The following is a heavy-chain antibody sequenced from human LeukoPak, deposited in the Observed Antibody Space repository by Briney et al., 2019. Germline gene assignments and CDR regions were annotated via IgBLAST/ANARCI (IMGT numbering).Heavy chain of an antibody. J-gene: IGHJ4*02. CDR2: IRSKANSYAT. V-gene: IGHV3-73*01. Sequence: GGSLKLSFAASGFPFSGSSMHWVRPASGKGLEWVGRIRSKANSYATAYAASVKGRFTISRDDSKNTAYLQMNSLKTEDTAVYYCTGHPSLGGYDQYYFDYWGQGTLVTVSS. CDR3: TGHPSLGGYDQYYFDY. D-gene: IGHD5-12*01. CDR1: GFPFSGSS.